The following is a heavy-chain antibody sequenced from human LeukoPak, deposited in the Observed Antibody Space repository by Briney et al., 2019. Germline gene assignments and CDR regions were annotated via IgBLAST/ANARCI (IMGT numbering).Heavy chain of an antibody. Sequence: GGSLRLSCAASGFTFSDYYMSWIRQAPGKGLEWVSYISSSGSTIYYADSVKGRFTISRDNAKNSLYLQMNSLRAEDTALYYCAKDSMIVLNWYFDLWGRGTLVTVSS. CDR2: ISSSGSTI. D-gene: IGHD3-22*01. CDR1: GFTFSDYY. CDR3: AKDSMIVLNWYFDL. V-gene: IGHV3-11*01. J-gene: IGHJ2*01.